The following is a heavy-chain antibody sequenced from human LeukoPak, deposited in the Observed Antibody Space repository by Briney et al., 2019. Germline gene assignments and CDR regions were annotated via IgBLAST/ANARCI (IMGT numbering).Heavy chain of an antibody. CDR3: AKRGVVIRVILVGFHRAAYYFDS. D-gene: IGHD3-10*01. V-gene: IGHV3-23*01. J-gene: IGHJ4*02. Sequence: GVPLRLSCAVSGITLSNYGISGVPQAPGKALECVAGIRDSAGGTHYADSVRGRFTISRDNPKNTLYLQMNSLRPEDTAVYFCAKRGVVIRVILVGFHRAAYYFDSWGQGALVTVSS. CDR1: GITLSNYG. CDR2: IRDSAGGT.